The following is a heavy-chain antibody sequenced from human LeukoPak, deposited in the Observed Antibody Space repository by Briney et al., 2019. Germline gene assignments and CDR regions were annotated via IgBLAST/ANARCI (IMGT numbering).Heavy chain of an antibody. CDR2: IYYSGST. CDR3: ARAPSRDIVVVPAAKIPGWYFDL. V-gene: IGHV4-31*03. Sequence: SETLSLTCTFSGGSISSGGYYWSWIRQHPGKGLEWIGYIYYSGSTYYNPSLKSRVTISVDTSKNQFSLKLSSVTAADTAVYYCARAPSRDIVVVPAAKIPGWYFDLWGRGTLVTVSS. CDR1: GGSISSGGYY. J-gene: IGHJ2*01. D-gene: IGHD2-2*01.